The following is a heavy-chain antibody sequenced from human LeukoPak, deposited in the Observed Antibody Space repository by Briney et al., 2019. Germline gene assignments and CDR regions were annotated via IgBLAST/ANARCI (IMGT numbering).Heavy chain of an antibody. V-gene: IGHV4-31*03. CDR3: ARAARQGFTMIVVPFFYYDL. CDR2: INHSGST. CDR1: GGSISSGASD. Sequence: SSQTLSLTCTVSGGSISSGASDWGWIRQHPKRGLEWVGYINHSGSTYYNPSPGRRVTMSVDTSKNQFSLKLSSVTAADSAVYYCARAARQGFTMIVVPFFYYDLWGRGTLVTVSS. D-gene: IGHD3-22*01. J-gene: IGHJ2*01.